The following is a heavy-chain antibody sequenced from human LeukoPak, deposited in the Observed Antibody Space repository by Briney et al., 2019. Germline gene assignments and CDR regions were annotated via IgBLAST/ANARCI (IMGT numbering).Heavy chain of an antibody. CDR3: VEGGAPSYYDGSGDAYFDY. Sequence: GGSLRLSCAASGFTFSSYAMSWVRQAPGKGLEWVSVISGSGARTSYADSVKGRFTVSRDNSKNTLYLQMNSLRAEDTAVYFCVEGGAPSYYDGSGDAYFDYWGQGTLVTVSS. J-gene: IGHJ4*02. CDR1: GFTFSSYA. CDR2: ISGSGART. V-gene: IGHV3-23*01. D-gene: IGHD3-22*01.